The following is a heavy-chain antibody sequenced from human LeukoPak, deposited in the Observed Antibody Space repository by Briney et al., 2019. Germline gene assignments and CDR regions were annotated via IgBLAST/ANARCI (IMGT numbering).Heavy chain of an antibody. V-gene: IGHV4-59*08. CDR3: AGHHPRNTVDF. Sequence: PSDTLSLTRTVSGGSISSYYWSWIRHPPGKGLECIAYISDIGSINYNPSLKSRVTISLDTSKNQFSLKLSSVTAADTAVYYCAGHHPRNTVDFWGQGTLVTVSS. CDR1: GGSISSYY. CDR2: ISDIGSI. D-gene: IGHD2/OR15-2a*01. J-gene: IGHJ4*02.